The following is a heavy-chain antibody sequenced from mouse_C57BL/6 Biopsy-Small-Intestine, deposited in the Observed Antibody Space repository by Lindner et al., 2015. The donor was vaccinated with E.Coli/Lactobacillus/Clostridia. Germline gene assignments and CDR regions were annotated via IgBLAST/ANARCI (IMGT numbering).Heavy chain of an antibody. D-gene: IGHD1-1*01. J-gene: IGHJ4*01. CDR2: INPGSGGT. Sequence: VQLQESGAELVRPGTSVKVSCKASGYAFTNYLIEWVKQRPGQGLEWIGVINPGSGGTNYNEKFKGKATLTADKSSSTAYMQLSSLTYDDSAVYYCVITLRDYAMDYVGSRNLSHPLL. CDR1: GYAFTNYL. V-gene: IGHV1-54*01. CDR3: VITLRDYAMDY.